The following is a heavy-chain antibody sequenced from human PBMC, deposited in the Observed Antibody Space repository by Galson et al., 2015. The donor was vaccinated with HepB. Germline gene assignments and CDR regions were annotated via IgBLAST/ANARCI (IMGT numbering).Heavy chain of an antibody. CDR1: GYTFTSYA. J-gene: IGHJ4*02. V-gene: IGHV1-3*01. D-gene: IGHD2-15*01. Sequence: SVKVSCKASGYTFTSYAMHWVRQAPGQRLEWMGWINPGNGNTKYSQKFQGRVTMTTDTSTSTVYMELRSLRSDDAAVYYCARDSCSGGSCYLGYWGQGTLVTVSS. CDR3: ARDSCSGGSCYLGY. CDR2: INPGNGNT.